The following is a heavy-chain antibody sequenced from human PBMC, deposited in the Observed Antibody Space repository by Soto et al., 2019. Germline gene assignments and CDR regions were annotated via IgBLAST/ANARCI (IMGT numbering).Heavy chain of an antibody. D-gene: IGHD4-17*01. CDR1: GFSLSNARMG. CDR3: ARIGGLRDAFDI. CDR2: IFSNDEK. Sequence: QVTLKESGPVLVKPTETLTLTCTVSGFSLSNARMGVSWIRQPPGKALEWLSHIFSNDEKIYSTSLKSRLTITKNTAKSQVVLTMTNMDPVDTATYFCARIGGLRDAFDIWGQGTMVTVS. J-gene: IGHJ3*02. V-gene: IGHV2-26*01.